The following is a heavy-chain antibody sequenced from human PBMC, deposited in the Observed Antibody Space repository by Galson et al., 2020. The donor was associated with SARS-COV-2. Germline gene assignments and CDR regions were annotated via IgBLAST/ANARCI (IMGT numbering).Heavy chain of an antibody. CDR2: ISDIAANT. CDR3: AKKYYSGTYPEYAYFDQ. J-gene: IGHJ4*02. V-gene: IGHV3-23*01. Sequence: GGSLSLTCAASAFTFSNYAMSWVRQAPGKGLEWVSGISDIAANTYYADSVKGRFTILRDNSKNTLYLLMNSLRAEDTAVYYCAKKYYSGTYPEYAYFDQWGQGTLVTVSS. CDR1: AFTFSNYA. D-gene: IGHD1-26*01.